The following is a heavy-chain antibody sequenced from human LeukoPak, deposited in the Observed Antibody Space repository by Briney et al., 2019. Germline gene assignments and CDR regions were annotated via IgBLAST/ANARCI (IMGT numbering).Heavy chain of an antibody. J-gene: IGHJ5*02. D-gene: IGHD1-7*01. V-gene: IGHV1-18*01. CDR2: ISAYNGNT. CDR3: ARAQSWNYAFDT. Sequence: ASVKVSCKASGYTFTSYGFTWVRQAPGQGLEWMGWISAYNGNTNYAQKLQGRVTLTTDTSTGTAYMELRSLRSDDTAVYYCARAQSWNYAFDTWGQGTLFTVSS. CDR1: GYTFTSYG.